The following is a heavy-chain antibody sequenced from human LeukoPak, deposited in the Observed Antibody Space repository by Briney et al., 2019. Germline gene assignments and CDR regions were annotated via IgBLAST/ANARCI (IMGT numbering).Heavy chain of an antibody. CDR3: ARDGDYGDYAIHYGMDV. V-gene: IGHV1-2*06. CDR1: GYTFTGYY. D-gene: IGHD4-17*01. CDR2: INPNSGGT. Sequence: GASVKVSCKASGYTFTGYYMHWVRQAPGQGLEWMGRINPNSGGTNYAQKFQGRVTMTRDTSISTAYMELSRLRSDDTAVYYCARDGDYGDYAIHYGMDVWGQGTTVTVSS. J-gene: IGHJ6*02.